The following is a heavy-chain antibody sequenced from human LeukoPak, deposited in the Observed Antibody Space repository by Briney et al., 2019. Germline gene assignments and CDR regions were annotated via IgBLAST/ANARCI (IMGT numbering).Heavy chain of an antibody. CDR3: VRKNRDFNAAFDI. V-gene: IGHV3-53*01. CDR1: GFTASNNY. J-gene: IGHJ3*02. CDR2: TYSDSST. Sequence: GGSLRLSCAASGFTASNNYMSWVRQALGKGLEWVSITYSDSSTNYADSVKGRFTISRDTSPNTLSLQMNSMRAEDTAVYYCVRKNRDFNAAFDIWGQGTVVTVSS. D-gene: IGHD2-21*02.